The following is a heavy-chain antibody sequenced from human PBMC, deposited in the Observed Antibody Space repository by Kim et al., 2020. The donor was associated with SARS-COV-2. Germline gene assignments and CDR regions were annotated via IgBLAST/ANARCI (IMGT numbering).Heavy chain of an antibody. CDR2: ISYDGSNK. CDR3: ARGYKPQTYSSGWYGYYYYGMDG. CDR1: GFTFSFYA. J-gene: IGHJ6*02. D-gene: IGHD6-19*01. Sequence: GGSLRLSCAASGFTFSFYAMHWVRQAPGKGLEWVTIISYDGSNKYYADSVKGRFTISRDNSKNTLYLQMNSLRPEDTAVYYCARGYKPQTYSSGWYGYYYYGMDGWGQGTTVTVSS. V-gene: IGHV3-30-3*01.